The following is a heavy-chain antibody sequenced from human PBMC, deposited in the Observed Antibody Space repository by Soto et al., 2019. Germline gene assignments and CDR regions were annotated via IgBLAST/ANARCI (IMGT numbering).Heavy chain of an antibody. Sequence: SETLSLTCTVSGGSISSYYWSWIRQPPGKGLEWIGYIYYSGSTNYNPSLKSRVTISVDTSKNQFSLKLSSVTAADTAVYYCARGIAVAEWGQGTLVTVSS. CDR1: GGSISSYY. D-gene: IGHD6-19*01. CDR3: ARGIAVAE. V-gene: IGHV4-59*01. J-gene: IGHJ4*02. CDR2: IYYSGST.